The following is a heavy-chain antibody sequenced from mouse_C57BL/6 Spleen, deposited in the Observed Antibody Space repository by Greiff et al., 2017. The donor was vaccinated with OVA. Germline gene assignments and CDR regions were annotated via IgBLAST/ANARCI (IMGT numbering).Heavy chain of an antibody. CDR2: IRNKANNHAT. CDR3: THYGSSHYAMDY. Sequence: EVKLMESGGGLVQPGGSMKLSCAASGFTFSDAWMDWVRQSPEKGLEWVAEIRNKANNHATYYAESVKGRFTISRDDSKSSVYLQMNSLRAEDTGIYYCTHYGSSHYAMDYWGQGTSVTVSS. CDR1: GFTFSDAW. J-gene: IGHJ4*01. V-gene: IGHV6-6*01. D-gene: IGHD1-1*01.